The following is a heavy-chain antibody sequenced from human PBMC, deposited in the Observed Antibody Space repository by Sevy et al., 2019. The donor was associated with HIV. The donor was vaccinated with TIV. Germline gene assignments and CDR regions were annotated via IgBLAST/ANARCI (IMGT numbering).Heavy chain of an antibody. CDR3: ARVSLDTVTTDY. D-gene: IGHD4-4*01. V-gene: IGHV4-31*03. CDR1: GGSISSGGYY. Sequence: SETLSLTCTVSGGSISSGGYYWSWIRQHPGKGLEWIGYIYYSGSTYYNPSLKSRVTISVDTSKNQFSLKLSSVTAADTAVYYCARVSLDTVTTDYWGQRTLVTVSS. J-gene: IGHJ4*02. CDR2: IYYSGST.